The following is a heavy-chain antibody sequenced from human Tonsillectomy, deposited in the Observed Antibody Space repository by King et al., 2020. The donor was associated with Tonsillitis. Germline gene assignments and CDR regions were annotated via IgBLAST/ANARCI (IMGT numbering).Heavy chain of an antibody. Sequence: TLKESGPTLEKPTQTLTLTCTFSGFSLSTSGVGVGWIRQPPGKAPYWLAVIYWADDKRYSSTLQSRLTITKDTSKNQVALTMTNMDPVDTATYYCSHSDPEIRHGYNFWGQGILVTVSS. CDR3: SHSDPEIRHGYNF. J-gene: IGHJ4*02. CDR2: IYWADDK. V-gene: IGHV2-5*02. CDR1: GFSLSTSGVG. D-gene: IGHD5-24*01.